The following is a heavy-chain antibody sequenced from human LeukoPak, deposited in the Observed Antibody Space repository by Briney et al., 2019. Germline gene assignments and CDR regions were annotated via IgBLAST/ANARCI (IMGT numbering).Heavy chain of an antibody. J-gene: IGHJ4*02. CDR1: GGSISSSSYY. V-gene: IGHV4-39*01. D-gene: IGHD5-24*01. CDR3: ARRGGYKSFDY. CDR2: SYSSGNT. Sequence: SETLSLTCTVSGGSISSSSYYWGWIRQPPGKGLEWIGSSYSSGNTYYNPSLKSRLTISVDTSKNQFSLKLSSLTAADTAVYYCARRGGYKSFDYWGQGTLVTVSS.